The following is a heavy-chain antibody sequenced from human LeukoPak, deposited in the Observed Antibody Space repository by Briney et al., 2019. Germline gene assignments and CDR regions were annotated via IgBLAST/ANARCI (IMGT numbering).Heavy chain of an antibody. V-gene: IGHV4-39*07. D-gene: IGHD3-16*02. Sequence: SETLSLTCTVSGGSISSSSDYWGWIRQPPGKGLEWIGNIYYSGNTYYNPSLKSRVTISVDTSKNQFSLKLSSVTAADTAVYYCARGHYDYVWGSYRFDYWGQGTLVTVSS. CDR3: ARGHYDYVWGSYRFDY. J-gene: IGHJ4*02. CDR2: IYYSGNT. CDR1: GGSISSSSDY.